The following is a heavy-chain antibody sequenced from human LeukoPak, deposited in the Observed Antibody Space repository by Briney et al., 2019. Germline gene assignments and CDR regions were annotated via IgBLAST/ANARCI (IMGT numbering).Heavy chain of an antibody. CDR1: GGSISSSSYY. CDR2: IYYSGST. Sequence: SETLSLTCTVSGGSISSSSYYWGWFRQPPGKGLGWIGTIYYSGSTYYNPSLKSRVTISVDTSNNQFSLKLSSVTAADTAVYYCARQYYQADYSNWFDPWGQGTLVTVSS. J-gene: IGHJ5*02. D-gene: IGHD4-4*01. CDR3: ARQYYQADYSNWFDP. V-gene: IGHV4-39*01.